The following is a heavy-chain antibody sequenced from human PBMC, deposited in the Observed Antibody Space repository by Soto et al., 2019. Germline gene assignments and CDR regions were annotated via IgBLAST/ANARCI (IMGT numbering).Heavy chain of an antibody. CDR2: IYYSGST. V-gene: IGHV4-30-4*01. D-gene: IGHD3-10*01. Sequence: SESLALTWTVSGGSISSGDYYWSWIRQPPGKGLEWIGYIYYSGSTYYNPSLKSRVTISVDTSKNQFSLKLSSVTAADTAVYYCARGDGSGSYYSSDAFDIWGQGTMVTVSS. CDR3: ARGDGSGSYYSSDAFDI. J-gene: IGHJ3*02. CDR1: GGSISSGDYY.